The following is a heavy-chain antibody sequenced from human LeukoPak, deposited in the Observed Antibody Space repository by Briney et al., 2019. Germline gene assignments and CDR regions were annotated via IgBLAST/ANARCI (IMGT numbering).Heavy chain of an antibody. CDR1: GGSISSGGYY. D-gene: IGHD3-10*01. CDR2: IYYSGST. V-gene: IGHV4-31*03. J-gene: IGHJ4*02. CDR3: ARRGNYFPFDY. Sequence: PSETLSLTCTVSGGSISSGGYYWSWIRQHPGKGLEWIGYIYYSGSTYYNPSLKSRVTISVDTSKNQFSLKLSSVTAADTAVYYCARRGNYFPFDYWGQGTLATVSS.